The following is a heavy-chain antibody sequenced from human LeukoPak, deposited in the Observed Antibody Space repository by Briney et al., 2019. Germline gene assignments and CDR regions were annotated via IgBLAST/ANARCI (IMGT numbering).Heavy chain of an antibody. CDR3: ARGIGDSYVFSFLDY. J-gene: IGHJ4*02. CDR1: GGSISSSSYY. CDR2: IYYSGST. Sequence: SSETLSLTCTVSGGSISSSSYYWGWIRQPPGKGLEWIGSIYYSGSTYYNPSLKSRVTISVDTSKNQFSLKLSSVTAADTAVYYCARGIGDSYVFSFLDYWGQGTLVTVSS. V-gene: IGHV4-39*07. D-gene: IGHD5-18*01.